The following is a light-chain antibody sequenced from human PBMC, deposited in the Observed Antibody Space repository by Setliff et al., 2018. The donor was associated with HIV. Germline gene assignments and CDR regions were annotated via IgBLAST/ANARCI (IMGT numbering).Light chain of an antibody. Sequence: QSALTQPASVSGSPGQSITISCTGTSSDVGTYNFVSWYQQHPGKAPKLMIYDVSYRPSGVSNRFSGSESGNTASLTISGLQAEDEADYYCSSYTSSTPLYVFGTGTKVTVL. J-gene: IGLJ1*01. V-gene: IGLV2-14*03. CDR2: DVS. CDR1: SSDVGTYNF. CDR3: SSYTSSTPLYV.